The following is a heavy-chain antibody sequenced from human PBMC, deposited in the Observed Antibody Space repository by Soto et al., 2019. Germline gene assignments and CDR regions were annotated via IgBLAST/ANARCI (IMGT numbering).Heavy chain of an antibody. CDR2: IYYSGST. Sequence: SETLSLTCTVSGGSISSYYWSWIRQPPGKGLEWIGYIYYSGSTNYNPSLKSRVTISVDTSKNQFSLILKSVNIADSAIYYCARGHFDSRGYSNALDYWGQGIQVTVSS. CDR3: ARGHFDSRGYSNALDY. V-gene: IGHV4-59*01. J-gene: IGHJ4*02. CDR1: GGSISSYY. D-gene: IGHD3-22*01.